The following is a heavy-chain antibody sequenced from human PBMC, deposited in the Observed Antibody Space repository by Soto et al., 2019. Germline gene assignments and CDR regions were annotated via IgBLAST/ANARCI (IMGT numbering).Heavy chain of an antibody. CDR2: IIPICGRA. Sequence: AVQFFCYASSGTFSSYAINWVRQAPGQCPEWMGGIIPICGRANYAQKFQGRVTITADESTSTAYMELSSLRSEDTAVYYCAREGDITMVRGRNGMDVWGQGTTVTVSS. J-gene: IGHJ6*02. V-gene: IGHV1-69*13. D-gene: IGHD3-10*01. CDR1: SGTFSSYA. CDR3: AREGDITMVRGRNGMDV.